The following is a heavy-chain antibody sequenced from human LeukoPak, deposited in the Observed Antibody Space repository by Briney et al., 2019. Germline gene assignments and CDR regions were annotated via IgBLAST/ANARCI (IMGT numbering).Heavy chain of an antibody. J-gene: IGHJ4*02. Sequence: GGSLRLSCAASGFIFSHYTMTWVRQAPGKGLEWVSSINGSGDATKYADSVMGRFTISRDNSKNTVSLQMNSLRAEDTAVYFCAKSDCASDGCKLLNYWGQGTLVTVSS. CDR1: GFIFSHYT. CDR2: INGSGDAT. D-gene: IGHD2-21*01. V-gene: IGHV3-23*01. CDR3: AKSDCASDGCKLLNY.